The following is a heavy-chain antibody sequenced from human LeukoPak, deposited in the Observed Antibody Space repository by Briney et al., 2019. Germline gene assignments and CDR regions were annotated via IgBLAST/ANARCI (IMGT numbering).Heavy chain of an antibody. Sequence: PGGSLRLSCAASGFTFSSHAMSWVRQAPGKGLEWVSAIGDDVVSTYYAESVKGRFTISRDNSKDTLYLQMNSLRAEDTATYYCARDSPLLTVWGQGTLVTVSS. J-gene: IGHJ4*02. CDR3: ARDSPLLTV. CDR1: GFTFSSHA. V-gene: IGHV3-23*01. CDR2: IGDDVVST. D-gene: IGHD3-9*01.